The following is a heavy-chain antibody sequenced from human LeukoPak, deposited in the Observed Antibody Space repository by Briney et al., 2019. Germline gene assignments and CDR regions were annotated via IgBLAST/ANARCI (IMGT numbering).Heavy chain of an antibody. J-gene: IGHJ5*02. D-gene: IGHD3-3*01. Sequence: SGGSLRLSCAASGFNFGTYAMNWVRQAPGKGLEWVAVIWYDGSNKYYADSVKGRFTISRDNSKNTLYLQMNSLRAEDTAVYYCARDWSPVPWGQGTLVTVSS. CDR1: GFNFGTYA. CDR2: IWYDGSNK. CDR3: ARDWSPVP. V-gene: IGHV3-33*08.